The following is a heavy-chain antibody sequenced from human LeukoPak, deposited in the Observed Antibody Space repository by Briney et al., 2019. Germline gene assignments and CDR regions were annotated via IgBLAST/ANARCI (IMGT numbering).Heavy chain of an antibody. Sequence: GALRLSCAASGFTFSSYAMSWVRQAPGKGLEWVSAISGSGGSTYYADSVKGRFTISRDNSKNTLYLQMNSLRAEDTAVYYCAKDPRQRHYYFDYWGQGTLVTVSS. CDR1: GFTFSSYA. CDR2: ISGSGGST. D-gene: IGHD5-18*01. J-gene: IGHJ4*02. V-gene: IGHV3-23*01. CDR3: AKDPRQRHYYFDY.